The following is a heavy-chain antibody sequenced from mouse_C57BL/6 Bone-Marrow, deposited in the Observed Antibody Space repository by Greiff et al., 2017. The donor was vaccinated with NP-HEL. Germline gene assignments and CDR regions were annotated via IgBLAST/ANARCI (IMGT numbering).Heavy chain of an antibody. V-gene: IGHV5-17*01. CDR3: ASSSMYYCDY. CDR1: GFTFSDYG. D-gene: IGHD1-1*01. CDR2: ISSGSSTI. J-gene: IGHJ2*01. Sequence: EVQLVESGGGLVKPGGSLKLSCAASGFTFSDYGMHWVRQAPEKGLEWVAYISSGSSTIYYADTVKGRFTISRDNAKNTLFLQMTSLRSEDTAMYYCASSSMYYCDYWGQGTTLTVSS.